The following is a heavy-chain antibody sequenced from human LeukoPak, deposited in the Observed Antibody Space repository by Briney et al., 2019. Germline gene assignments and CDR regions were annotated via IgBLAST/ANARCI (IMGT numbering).Heavy chain of an antibody. CDR2: IYSGGST. D-gene: IGHD3-3*01. V-gene: IGHV3-53*01. CDR3: ARGPPYYDFWSGYHDAFDI. J-gene: IGHJ3*02. CDR1: GFTVSSNY. Sequence: QPGGSLRLSCAASGFTVSSNYMSWVRQAPGKGLEWVSVIYSGGSTYYADSVKGRFTISRDNSKNTLYLQMNSLRAEDTAVYYCARGPPYYDFWSGYHDAFDIWGQGTMVTVSS.